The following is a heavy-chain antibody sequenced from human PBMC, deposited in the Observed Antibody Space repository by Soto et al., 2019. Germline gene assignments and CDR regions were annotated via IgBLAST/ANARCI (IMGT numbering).Heavy chain of an antibody. V-gene: IGHV3-48*03. CDR3: ASWPYYDFWSGNGMDV. J-gene: IGHJ6*02. Sequence: HPWGSLRLSCAASGFTFISYEINFFRHSPFKWLEWVSYISSSGSTIYYADSVKGRFTISRDNAKNSLYLQMNSLRAEDTAVYYCASWPYYDFWSGNGMDVWGQGTTVTVSS. CDR1: GFTFISYE. D-gene: IGHD3-3*01. CDR2: ISSSGSTI.